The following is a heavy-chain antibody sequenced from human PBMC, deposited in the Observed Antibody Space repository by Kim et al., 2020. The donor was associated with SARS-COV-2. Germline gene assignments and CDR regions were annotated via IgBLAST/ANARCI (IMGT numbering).Heavy chain of an antibody. V-gene: IGHV3-21*01. D-gene: IGHD6-13*01. CDR3: TRDPGYSSSWYSLSDY. CDR1: GFTFDTYS. J-gene: IGHJ4*02. Sequence: GGSLRLSCAASGFTFDTYSMNWVRQAPEKGLEWVASISRGGKYIYYTDSVKGRFTISRDNAKNSLFLQMNSLKSEDTAVYYCTRDPGYSSSWYSLSDYWGQGIL. CDR2: ISRGGKYI.